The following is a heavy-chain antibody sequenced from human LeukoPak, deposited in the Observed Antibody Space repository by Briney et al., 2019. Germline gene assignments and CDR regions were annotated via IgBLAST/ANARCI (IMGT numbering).Heavy chain of an antibody. V-gene: IGHV4-59*01. J-gene: IGHJ4*02. CDR3: ARSGSGYGDFTSAFDY. CDR2: IYYSGST. Sequence: SETLSLTCTVSGGSISNYYWSWIRQPPGKGLEWIGYIYYSGSTNYNPSLKSRVTISVGTSKNQFSLKLSSVTAADTAVYYCARSGSGYGDFTSAFDYWGQGTLVTVSS. CDR1: GGSISNYY. D-gene: IGHD4-17*01.